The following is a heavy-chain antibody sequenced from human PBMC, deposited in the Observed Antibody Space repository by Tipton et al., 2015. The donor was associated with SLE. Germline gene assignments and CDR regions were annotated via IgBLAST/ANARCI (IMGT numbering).Heavy chain of an antibody. CDR3: ARDTNYYGMDV. CDR1: GFSSSSYD. J-gene: IGHJ6*02. D-gene: IGHD1-1*01. CDR2: ISSGGSTK. Sequence: GSLRLSCAASGFSSSSYDMSWVRQAPGKGLEWVSYISSGGSTKYYADSVKGRFTVSRDDAKNSLYLEMNSLRAEDTAAYYCARDTNYYGMDVWGQGTTVTVSS. V-gene: IGHV3-48*03.